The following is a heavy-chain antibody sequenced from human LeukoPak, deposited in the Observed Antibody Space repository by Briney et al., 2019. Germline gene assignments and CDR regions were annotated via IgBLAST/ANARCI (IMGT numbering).Heavy chain of an antibody. J-gene: IGHJ3*02. CDR1: GGSISSHY. D-gene: IGHD4-23*01. CDR2: IYYIGST. CDR3: ARKQEGDYGGRDAFDI. Sequence: SETLSLTCTVSGGSISSHYWSWIRQPPGKGLEWIGYIYYIGSTNYNPSLKSRVTISVDTSKNQFSLKLSSVTAADTAVYYCARKQEGDYGGRDAFDIWGQGKMVTVSS. V-gene: IGHV4-59*11.